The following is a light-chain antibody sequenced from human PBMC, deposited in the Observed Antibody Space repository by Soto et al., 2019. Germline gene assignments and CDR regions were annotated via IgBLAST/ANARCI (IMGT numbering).Light chain of an antibody. CDR2: KAS. J-gene: IGKJ4*01. V-gene: IGKV1-12*01. Sequence: DIQMTQSPSSVSASVGDRVTITCRASQGISSWLAWYQQKPGKPPKLLIYKASNLQSGVPSRFSGSGSGTAFTLTINNLQPEDFSTYYCQHASSFPLTFGGGNQVAIK. CDR3: QHASSFPLT. CDR1: QGISSW.